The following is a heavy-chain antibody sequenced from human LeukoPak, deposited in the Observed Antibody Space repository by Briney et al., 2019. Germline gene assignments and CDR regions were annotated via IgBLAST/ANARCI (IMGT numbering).Heavy chain of an antibody. CDR2: IQYDGSTT. J-gene: IGHJ4*02. V-gene: IGHV3-74*01. D-gene: IGHD4-23*01. CDR1: GFSFSSYW. Sequence: GGSLRLSCAASGFSFSSYWMHWVRQVPGKGLVWVARIQYDGSTTNYADSVKGRFTISRDNAKNTLYLQMNSLRAEDTAVYYCAKSPDETVVRDYWGQGTLVTVSS. CDR3: AKSPDETVVRDY.